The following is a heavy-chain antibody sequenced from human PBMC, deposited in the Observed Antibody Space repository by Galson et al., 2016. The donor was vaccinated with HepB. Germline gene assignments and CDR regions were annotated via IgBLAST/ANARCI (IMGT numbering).Heavy chain of an antibody. J-gene: IGHJ5*02. D-gene: IGHD6-13*01. CDR2: MYSGGST. CDR3: ARDLGGDSTSWYWDWFDP. V-gene: IGHV3-66*01. Sequence: SLRLSCAASGFSVSSIYMSWVRQAPGKGLEWVAVMYSGGSTYYADSVEGRFTISRDNYKNTLYLQMNSLRVDDTAVYYCARDLGGDSTSWYWDWFDPWGQGTLVTVSS. CDR1: GFSVSSIY.